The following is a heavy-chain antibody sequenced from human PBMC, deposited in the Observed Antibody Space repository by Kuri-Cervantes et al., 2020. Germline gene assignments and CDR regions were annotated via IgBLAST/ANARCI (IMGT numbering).Heavy chain of an antibody. V-gene: IGHV4-34*01. Sequence: TLSLSRAVSGVSLCGYYCSWIRQPPGKGLEWIGEINHSVSTNYNPSLKSRVTISVDTSKNQFSLKLSSVTAADTAVYYCARVYCSGGSCYLPAHYYFYYMDVWGIGTTVTVSS. CDR2: INHSVST. J-gene: IGHJ6*03. CDR3: ARVYCSGGSCYLPAHYYFYYMDV. D-gene: IGHD2-15*01. CDR1: GVSLCGYY.